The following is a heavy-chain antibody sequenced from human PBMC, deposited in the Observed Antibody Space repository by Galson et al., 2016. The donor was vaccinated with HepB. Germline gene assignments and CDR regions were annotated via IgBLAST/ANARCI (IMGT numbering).Heavy chain of an antibody. Sequence: SLRLSCAASGFTLRSYPMRWVRQAPGQGLEWVSALHGIGGYTFYADSVKGRFTVTRDASKNTMYLQMSSLKAEDAAVYYCARAEDCWGDCPHKYYLDSWGRGTLVTVSS. CDR3: ARAEDCWGDCPHKYYLDS. D-gene: IGHD2-21*02. V-gene: IGHV3-23*01. CDR1: GFTLRSYP. J-gene: IGHJ4*02. CDR2: LHGIGGYT.